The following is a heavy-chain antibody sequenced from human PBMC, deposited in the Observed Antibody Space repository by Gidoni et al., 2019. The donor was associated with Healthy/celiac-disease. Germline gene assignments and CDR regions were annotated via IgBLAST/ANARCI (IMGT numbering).Heavy chain of an antibody. CDR3: AREGYYGDADDFDY. J-gene: IGHJ4*02. V-gene: IGHV3-48*03. D-gene: IGHD4-17*01. Sequence: EVQLVESGGGLVQPGGSLRLSCAASGFTFSSSEMNWFRQAPGKGLEWVSYISSSGSTIYYADSVKGRFTISRDNAKNSLYLQMNSLRAEDTAVYYCAREGYYGDADDFDYWGQGTLVTVSS. CDR1: GFTFSSSE. CDR2: ISSSGSTI.